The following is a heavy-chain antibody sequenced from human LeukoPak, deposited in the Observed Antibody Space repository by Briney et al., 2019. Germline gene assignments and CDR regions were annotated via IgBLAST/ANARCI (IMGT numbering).Heavy chain of an antibody. Sequence: SETLSLTCAVYGGSFSGYYWSWIRQPPGKGLEWIGYIYYSGSTNYNPSLKSRVTISVDTSKNQFSLKLSSVTAADTAVYYCARSQTYYYDSSGYHLYDYWGQGTLVTVSS. D-gene: IGHD3-22*01. CDR2: IYYSGST. V-gene: IGHV4-59*01. CDR1: GGSFSGYY. CDR3: ARSQTYYYDSSGYHLYDY. J-gene: IGHJ4*02.